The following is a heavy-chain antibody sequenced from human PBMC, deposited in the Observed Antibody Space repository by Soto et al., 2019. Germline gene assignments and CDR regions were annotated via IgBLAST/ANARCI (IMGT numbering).Heavy chain of an antibody. Sequence: ASVKVSCKAPADTFTSYYIHWVRQAPGHGLEWMGIINPNGGSTRFAQTFQGRITMTTDTSTSTVYMELRSLRSEDTAVYYCARDPWDGPAATSFDYWGQGSLVTVS. CDR2: INPNGGST. CDR3: ARDPWDGPAATSFDY. CDR1: ADTFTSYY. J-gene: IGHJ4*02. V-gene: IGHV1-46*01. D-gene: IGHD2-2*01.